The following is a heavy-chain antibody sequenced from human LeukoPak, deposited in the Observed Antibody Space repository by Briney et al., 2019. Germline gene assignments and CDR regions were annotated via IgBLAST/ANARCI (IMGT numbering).Heavy chain of an antibody. CDR3: ARDLGPPDSGSYYWDDAFDI. J-gene: IGHJ3*02. CDR2: INPSGGST. Sequence: GASVKVSCKASGYTFTSYYMHWVRQAPGQGLEWMGIINPSGGSTSYAQKFQGRVTMTRDTSTSTVYMELSSLRSEDTAVYYCARDLGPPDSGSYYWDDAFDIWGQGTMVTVSS. D-gene: IGHD3-10*01. V-gene: IGHV1-46*01. CDR1: GYTFTSYY.